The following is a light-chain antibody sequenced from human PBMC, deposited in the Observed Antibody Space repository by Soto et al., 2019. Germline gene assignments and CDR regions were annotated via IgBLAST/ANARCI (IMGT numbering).Light chain of an antibody. CDR2: DAS. CDR3: QQRSNWPRTIT. Sequence: PVERATLSCRASQTVSSARLAWYQQKPGQAPRLLIYDASNRATGIPARFSGSGSGTDFTLTISSLEPEDFAVYYCQQRSNWPRTITFGQGTRLEIK. V-gene: IGKV3-11*01. CDR1: QTVSSA. J-gene: IGKJ5*01.